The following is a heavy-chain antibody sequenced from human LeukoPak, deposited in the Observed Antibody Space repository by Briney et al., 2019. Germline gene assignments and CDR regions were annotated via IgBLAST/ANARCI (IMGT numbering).Heavy chain of an antibody. CDR2: ISWNSDVT. V-gene: IGHV3-9*01. CDR3: VARRLIYQLFLEY. D-gene: IGHD2-2*01. CDR1: GFTFDDYA. J-gene: IGHJ4*02. Sequence: GGSLRLSCAVSGFTFDDYAMHWVRQVPGKGLEWVSGISWNSDVTSYAASVKGRFTISRDNAKNTLYLQINSLRAEDTAFYFCVARRLIYQLFLEYWGQGTLVTVSS.